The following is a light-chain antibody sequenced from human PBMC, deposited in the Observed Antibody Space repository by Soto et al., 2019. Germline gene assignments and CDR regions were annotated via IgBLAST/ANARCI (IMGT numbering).Light chain of an antibody. Sequence: QSALTQPASVSGSPGQSITISCTGTSSDVGDYNLVSWYQQHPDKAPKLMIYEGSKRPSGVSNRFSGSKSGNTASLTTSILQAEDEADYYCCSYAGSSTYVLGTGTKAPS. CDR3: CSYAGSSTYV. CDR1: SSDVGDYNL. V-gene: IGLV2-23*01. J-gene: IGLJ1*01. CDR2: EGS.